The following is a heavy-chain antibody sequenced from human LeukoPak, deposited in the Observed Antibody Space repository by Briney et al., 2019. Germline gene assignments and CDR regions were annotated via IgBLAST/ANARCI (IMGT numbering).Heavy chain of an antibody. V-gene: IGHV3-23*01. CDR2: ISGSGGNT. CDR1: GFTFSSYS. J-gene: IGHJ4*02. CDR3: AKDGGLSSSWYNDY. Sequence: GGSLRLSCAASGFTFSSYSMSWVRQAPGKGLEWVSAISGSGGNTYYADSVKGRFTISRDNSKNTLYLQMNSLRAEDTAVYYCAKDGGLSSSWYNDYWGQGTLVTVSS. D-gene: IGHD6-13*01.